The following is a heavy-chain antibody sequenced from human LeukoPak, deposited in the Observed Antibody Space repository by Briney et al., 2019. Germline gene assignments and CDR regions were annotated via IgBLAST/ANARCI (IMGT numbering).Heavy chain of an antibody. Sequence: ASVKVSCKASGYTFTSYGISWVRQAPGQGLEWMGWISAYNGNTNYAQRLQGRVTMTTDTSTSTAYMELRSLRSDDTAVYYCARVEGSTAMVRSPYNWFDPWGQGTLVTVSS. CDR1: GYTFTSYG. J-gene: IGHJ5*02. CDR2: ISAYNGNT. D-gene: IGHD5-18*01. V-gene: IGHV1-18*01. CDR3: ARVEGSTAMVRSPYNWFDP.